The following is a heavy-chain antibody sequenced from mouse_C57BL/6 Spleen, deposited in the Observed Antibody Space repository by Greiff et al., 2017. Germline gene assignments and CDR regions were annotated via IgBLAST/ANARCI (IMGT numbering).Heavy chain of an antibody. CDR2: INPSTGGT. V-gene: IGHV1-42*01. D-gene: IGHD4-1*01. Sequence: VQLQQSGPELVKPGASVKISCKASGYSFTGYYMNWVKQSPEKSLEWIGEINPSTGGTTYNQKFKAKATLTVDKSSSTAYMQLKSLTSEDSAVYYCARYPPGFYFDYWGQGTTRTVSS. J-gene: IGHJ2*01. CDR3: ARYPPGFYFDY. CDR1: GYSFTGYY.